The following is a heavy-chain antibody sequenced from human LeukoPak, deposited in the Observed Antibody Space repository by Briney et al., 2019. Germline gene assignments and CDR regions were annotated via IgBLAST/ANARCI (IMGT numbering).Heavy chain of an antibody. CDR3: ARGAYYFDY. CDR1: GFTVNNNY. CDR2: IYSADST. J-gene: IGHJ4*02. Sequence: GGSLRLSCAASGFTVNNNYMSWVRRAPGKGLEWVSVIYSADSTYYADSVKGRFTISRDNAENTLYLQMNSLRAEDTAVYYCARGAYYFDYWGQGILVTVSS. V-gene: IGHV3-53*01.